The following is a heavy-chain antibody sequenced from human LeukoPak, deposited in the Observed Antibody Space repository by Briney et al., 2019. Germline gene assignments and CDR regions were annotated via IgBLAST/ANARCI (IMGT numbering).Heavy chain of an antibody. CDR2: INHSGST. CDR3: ARGRRYSSSSYYYGMDV. D-gene: IGHD6-6*01. CDR1: GGSFSGYY. J-gene: IGHJ6*02. V-gene: IGHV4-34*01. Sequence: SSETLSLTCAVYGGSFSGYYWSWIRQPPGKGLEWIGEINHSGSTNYNPSLKSRVTISVDTSKNQFSLKLSSVTAADTAVYYCARGRRYSSSSYYYGMDVWGQGTTVTVSS.